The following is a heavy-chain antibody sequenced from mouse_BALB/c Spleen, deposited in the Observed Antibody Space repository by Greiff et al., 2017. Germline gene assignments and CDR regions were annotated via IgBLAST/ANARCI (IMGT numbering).Heavy chain of an antibody. CDR2: ISTYYGDA. D-gene: IGHD2-14*01. CDR3: AREEVRRAMDY. CDR1: GYTFTDYA. J-gene: IGHJ4*01. V-gene: IGHV1S137*01. Sequence: VKLLESGAELVRPGVSVKISCKGSGYTFTDYAMHWVKQSHAKSLEWIGVISTYYGDASYNQKFKGKATMTVDKSSSTAYMELARLTSEDSAIYYCAREEVRRAMDYWGQGTSVTVSS.